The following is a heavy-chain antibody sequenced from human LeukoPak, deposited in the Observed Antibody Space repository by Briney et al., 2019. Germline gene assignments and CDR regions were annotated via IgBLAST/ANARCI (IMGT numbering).Heavy chain of an antibody. J-gene: IGHJ4*02. V-gene: IGHV3-21*01. CDR2: ISSSSSYI. Sequence: GGSLRLSCAASGFTFSSYSMNWVRQAPGKGLEWVSSISSSSSYIYYADSVKGRFTISRDNAKNSLYLQMNSLRAEDTAVYYCARDLMGRDGYNWDYWGQGTLVTVSS. D-gene: IGHD5-24*01. CDR3: ARDLMGRDGYNWDY. CDR1: GFTFSSYS.